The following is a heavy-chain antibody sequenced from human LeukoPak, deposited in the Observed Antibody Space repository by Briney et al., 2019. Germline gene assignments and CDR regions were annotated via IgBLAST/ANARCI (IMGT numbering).Heavy chain of an antibody. D-gene: IGHD3-3*01. V-gene: IGHV6-1*01. CDR2: AYYRSKWYN. CDR1: GDSVSSDSAT. CDR3: ARDMGRTIFGVVPNWFDP. Sequence: SQTLSLTCAISGDSVSSDSATWNWVRQSPSRGLEWLGRAYYRSKWYNDYAVSVKSRILINPDTSKNQFSLQLNSVTPEDTAVYYCARDMGRTIFGVVPNWFDPWGQGTLVTVSS. J-gene: IGHJ5*02.